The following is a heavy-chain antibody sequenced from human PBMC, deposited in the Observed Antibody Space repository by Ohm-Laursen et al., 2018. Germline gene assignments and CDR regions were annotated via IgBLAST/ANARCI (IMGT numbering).Heavy chain of an antibody. CDR2: IYSSGST. D-gene: IGHD6-19*01. CDR3: ARDSRGSSGYDAFDI. V-gene: IGHV4-4*07. Sequence: LSLTCTVSGGSISSYYWSWIRQPAGKGLEWIGRIYSSGSTNYNPSLKSRVTMSVDTSKNQFSLKLSSVTAADTAVYYCARDSRGSSGYDAFDIWGQGTMVTVSS. CDR1: GGSISSYY. J-gene: IGHJ3*02.